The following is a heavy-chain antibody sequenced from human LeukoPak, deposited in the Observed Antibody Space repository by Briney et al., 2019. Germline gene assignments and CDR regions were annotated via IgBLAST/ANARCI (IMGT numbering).Heavy chain of an antibody. CDR1: GFTVRSNY. J-gene: IGHJ4*02. Sequence: GGSLRLSCAASGFTVRSNYMGWVRQAPGKGLEWVSSISATSNYIYYADSVKGRFTISRDNAKNSLYLQMNSLRAEDTAVYYCARDRGFGEGGFDYWGQGTLVTVSS. V-gene: IGHV3-21*01. D-gene: IGHD3-10*01. CDR2: ISATSNYI. CDR3: ARDRGFGEGGFDY.